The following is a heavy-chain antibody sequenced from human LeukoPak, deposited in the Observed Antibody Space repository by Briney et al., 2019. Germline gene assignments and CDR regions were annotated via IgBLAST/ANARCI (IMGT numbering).Heavy chain of an antibody. CDR2: ISSSSSYI. J-gene: IGHJ5*02. CDR1: GFTFSSYS. Sequence: GGSLRLSCAASGFTFSSYSMNWVRQAPGKGLEWVSSISSSSSYIYYADSVKSRFTISRDNAKNSLYLQMNSLRAEDTAVYYCARSLGGSSSWYWWFDPWGQGTLVTVSS. D-gene: IGHD6-13*01. V-gene: IGHV3-21*01. CDR3: ARSLGGSSSWYWWFDP.